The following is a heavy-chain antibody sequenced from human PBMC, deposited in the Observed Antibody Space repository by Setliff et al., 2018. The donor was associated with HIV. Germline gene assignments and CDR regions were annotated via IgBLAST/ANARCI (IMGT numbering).Heavy chain of an antibody. D-gene: IGHD3-22*01. V-gene: IGHV1-46*01. CDR1: EYTFTNYY. CDR3: ARGSDASGYYPIYYYYGMDV. Sequence: ASVKVSCKASEYTFTNYYIHWVRQGPGKGLEWVGIMNPSGGSTTYAQKFQDRVTMTRDTSTSTGYMGLRSMRSEDTAVYYCARGSDASGYYPIYYYYGMDVWGQGTTVTVSS. CDR2: MNPSGGST. J-gene: IGHJ6*02.